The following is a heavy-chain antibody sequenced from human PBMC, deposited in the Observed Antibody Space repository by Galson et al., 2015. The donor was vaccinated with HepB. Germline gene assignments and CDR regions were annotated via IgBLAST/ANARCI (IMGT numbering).Heavy chain of an antibody. J-gene: IGHJ4*02. D-gene: IGHD6-13*01. CDR2: IIPIFGTA. Sequence: SVKVSCKASGGTFSSYAISWVRQAPGQGLEWMGGIIPIFGTANYAQKFQGRVTITADKSTSTAYMELSSLRSEDTAVYYCARRQAAAGTSYFDYWGQGTLVTVSS. CDR3: ARRQAAAGTSYFDY. CDR1: GGTFSSYA. V-gene: IGHV1-69*06.